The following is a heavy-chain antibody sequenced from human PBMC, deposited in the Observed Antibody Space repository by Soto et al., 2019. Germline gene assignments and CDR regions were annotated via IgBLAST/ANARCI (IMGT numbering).Heavy chain of an antibody. CDR2: ISDYRVDA. Sequence: ASVKVSCKASGYTFSDYGITWVRQAPGQGLAWTGWISDYRVDANYAEKLLDRVTMTMDTTTDTAYMELRSLRSVGTAVYYCARDVVDIVMVLDYYGLDVWGQGTTVTVSS. J-gene: IGHJ6*02. V-gene: IGHV1-18*01. CDR1: GYTFSDYG. D-gene: IGHD5-12*01. CDR3: ARDVVDIVMVLDYYGLDV.